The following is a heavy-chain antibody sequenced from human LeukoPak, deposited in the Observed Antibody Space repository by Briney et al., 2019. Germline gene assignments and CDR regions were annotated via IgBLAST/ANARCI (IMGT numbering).Heavy chain of an antibody. D-gene: IGHD1-26*01. CDR1: GFPFSSYW. CDR3: AKDSGSYYVDWFDP. CDR2: ISDRGGST. Sequence: PGGSLRLSCVASGFPFSSYWMTWVRQAPGKGLEWVSGISDRGGSTYYADSVQGRFTISRDNSKSTLCLQMNSLRAEDTAVYYCAKDSGSYYVDWFDPWGQGTLVTVSS. V-gene: IGHV3-23*01. J-gene: IGHJ5*02.